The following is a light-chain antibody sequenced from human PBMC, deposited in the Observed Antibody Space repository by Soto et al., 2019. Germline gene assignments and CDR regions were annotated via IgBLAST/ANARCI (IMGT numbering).Light chain of an antibody. V-gene: IGKV3-20*01. CDR1: ESVTNY. Sequence: LSWLPGETRPLSCRASESVTNYLAWYQQKPGQAPRLLIYGASRRATGIPDRFSGSGSGTEFTLTITPLEPEDFVVYFCQQYDTSPITFGQGTRLETK. CDR2: GAS. CDR3: QQYDTSPIT. J-gene: IGKJ5*01.